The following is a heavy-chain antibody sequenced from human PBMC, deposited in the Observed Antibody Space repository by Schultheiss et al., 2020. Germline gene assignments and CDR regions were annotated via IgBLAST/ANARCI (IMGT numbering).Heavy chain of an antibody. Sequence: GGSLRLSCAASGFTFSSYAMHWVRQAPGKGLEYVSAISSNGGSTYYANSVKGRFTISRDNSKNTLYLQMGSLRAEDMAVYYCARDRQLLWFGESNMDVWGKGTTVTVSS. CDR3: ARDRQLLWFGESNMDV. CDR2: ISSNGGST. J-gene: IGHJ6*03. D-gene: IGHD3-10*01. CDR1: GFTFSSYA. V-gene: IGHV3-64*01.